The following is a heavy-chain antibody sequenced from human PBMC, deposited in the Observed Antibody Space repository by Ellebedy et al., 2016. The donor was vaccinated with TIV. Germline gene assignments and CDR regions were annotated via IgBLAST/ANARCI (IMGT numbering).Heavy chain of an antibody. J-gene: IGHJ4*02. CDR2: INQDESQK. V-gene: IGHV3-7*01. D-gene: IGHD3-22*01. Sequence: GESLKISXVASGFTFSNYWMSWVRQVPGKGLEWVANINQDESQKNYVDSVKGRFTLSRDNAKNSLYLQMNSLRAEDTAVYYCAGDIYYYTSGAWYSRFYWGQGTLVTVSS. CDR3: AGDIYYYTSGAWYSRFY. CDR1: GFTFSNYW.